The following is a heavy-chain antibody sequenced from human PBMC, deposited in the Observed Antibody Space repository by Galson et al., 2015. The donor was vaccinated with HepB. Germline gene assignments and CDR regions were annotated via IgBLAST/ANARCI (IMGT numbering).Heavy chain of an antibody. V-gene: IGHV4-59*11. J-gene: IGHJ6*02. CDR2: IYYSDTWTT. CDR3: ARFIRFLEWSGRRDFYYGMDV. D-gene: IGHD3-3*01. Sequence: LSLTCTISGGSISDHYWSWIRQSPGKGLEWIGYIYYSDTWTTNYNPSLRSRVTISFDTSNNQVSLKLRSVTAADTAVYYCARFIRFLEWSGRRDFYYGMDVWGQGTTVTVSS. CDR1: GGSISDHY.